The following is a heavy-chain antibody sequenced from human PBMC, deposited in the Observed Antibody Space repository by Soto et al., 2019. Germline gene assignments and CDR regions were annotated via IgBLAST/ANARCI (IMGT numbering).Heavy chain of an antibody. CDR1: GFTFSSYG. CDR3: AKQTVPHTKAFDM. J-gene: IGHJ3*02. Sequence: QVQLVESGGGVVQPGRSLRLSCAASGFTFSSYGIHWVRQAPGKGLEWVAGISYDASNKYYADSVKGRFTISRDNSKSTLYLQMNSLTAEDTAVYHCAKQTVPHTKAFDMWGQGTTVTVSS. V-gene: IGHV3-30*18. D-gene: IGHD2-8*01. CDR2: ISYDASNK.